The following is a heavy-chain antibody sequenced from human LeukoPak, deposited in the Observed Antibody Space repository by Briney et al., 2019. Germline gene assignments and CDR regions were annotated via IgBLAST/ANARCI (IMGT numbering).Heavy chain of an antibody. D-gene: IGHD4/OR15-4a*01. CDR2: IIPVLNIT. J-gene: IGHJ6*02. CDR3: ARDQGLTAPPPYGLDV. CDR1: GGTFNSSA. V-gene: IGHV1-69*04. Sequence: SVKVSCKTSGGTFNSSAITWVRQAPGQGLEWMGRIIPVLNITSYAQKFQGRVTITADTSTSTVYMELSSLRSEETAVYYCARDQGLTAPPPYGLDVWGQGTTVIVSS.